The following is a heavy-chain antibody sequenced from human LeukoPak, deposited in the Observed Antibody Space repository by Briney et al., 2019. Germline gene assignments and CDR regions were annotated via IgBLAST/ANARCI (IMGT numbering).Heavy chain of an antibody. V-gene: IGHV3-7*04. CDR2: IKQDGSKK. Sequence: GGSLRLSCAASGFTFTSYSMNWVRQAPGKGLEWVANIKQDGSKKSYVDSVKGRFTISRDNAKNSLYLQMNSLRAEDTAIYYCTRVGYIDEGIDYWGQGTLVTVSS. CDR1: GFTFTSYS. CDR3: TRVGYIDEGIDY. D-gene: IGHD5-24*01. J-gene: IGHJ4*02.